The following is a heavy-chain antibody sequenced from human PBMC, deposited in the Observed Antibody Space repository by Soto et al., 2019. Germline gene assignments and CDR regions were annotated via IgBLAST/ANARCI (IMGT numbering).Heavy chain of an antibody. CDR3: ARDRDNSNWPNFDF. J-gene: IGHJ4*02. Sequence: ASVKVSCKASGDTFSIYTISWVRQAPGQGLEWMGRVIPIFDITSYTQRFQGRVTITADKSTTTVYMELSSLRSEDTAVYYCARDRDNSNWPNFDFWGQGTLVTSPQ. D-gene: IGHD6-13*01. V-gene: IGHV1-69*02. CDR2: VIPIFDIT. CDR1: GDTFSIYT.